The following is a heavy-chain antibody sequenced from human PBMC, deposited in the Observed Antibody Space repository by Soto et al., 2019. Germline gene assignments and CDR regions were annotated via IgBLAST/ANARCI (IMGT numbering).Heavy chain of an antibody. D-gene: IGHD5-12*01. CDR1: GFTFSTYS. CDR3: ARDAQWGDSCYEYFFDY. J-gene: IGHJ4*02. Sequence: EVQLVESGGALVQPGGSLRLSCVASGFTFSTYSMNWVRQAPGKGLEWVSHINSGGVTVYSPDSVKGRFTISRDNAKNSLYLQMNSLRAEDTAVYYCARDAQWGDSCYEYFFDYWGQGTLVTVSS. V-gene: IGHV3-48*01. CDR2: INSGGVTV.